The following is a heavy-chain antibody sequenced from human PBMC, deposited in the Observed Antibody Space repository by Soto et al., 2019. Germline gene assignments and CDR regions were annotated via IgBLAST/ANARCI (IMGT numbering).Heavy chain of an antibody. V-gene: IGHV4-31*03. D-gene: IGHD3-22*01. Sequence: QVQLQESGPGLVKPSQTLSLTCTVSGGSINTGAYYWTWIRQHPGKGLEWIGYIYSSGSTYYNPSVKSRVTISMATSKKPFSLKLSSVTAADTAVYYCARDGNDSSGYYASWYFDLWGRGTLVTVSS. CDR3: ARDGNDSSGYYASWYFDL. CDR1: GGSINTGAYY. CDR2: IYSSGST. J-gene: IGHJ2*01.